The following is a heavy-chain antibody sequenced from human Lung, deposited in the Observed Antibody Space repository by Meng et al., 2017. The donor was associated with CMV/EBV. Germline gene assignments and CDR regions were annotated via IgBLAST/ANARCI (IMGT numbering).Heavy chain of an antibody. V-gene: IGHV2-70D*14. Sequence: SGXXLVXPTQTLTLTCTFSGFSLSTSGMRVSWIRQPPGQALEWLARIDWDDDKFYNTSLKTRLTVSKDTSANQVVFTMTNMDPVDTATYYCARFQIGYVGAFDIWGPGTMVTVSS. CDR3: ARFQIGYVGAFDI. J-gene: IGHJ3*02. D-gene: IGHD5-12*01. CDR1: GFSLSTSGMR. CDR2: IDWDDDK.